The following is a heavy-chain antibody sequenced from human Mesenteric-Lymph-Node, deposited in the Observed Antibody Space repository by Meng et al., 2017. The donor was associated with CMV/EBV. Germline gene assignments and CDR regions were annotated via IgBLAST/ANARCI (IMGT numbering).Heavy chain of an antibody. CDR1: GFTFNSYE. J-gene: IGHJ2*01. D-gene: IGHD2-21*02. Sequence: GESLKISCAASGFTFNSYEMNWVRQAPGKGLEWVASIKHDESQKDYVDSVKGRFTISRDNAKNSLFLELNSLRGEDTAVYYCARDFVTHYWYFDFWGRGTLVTVSS. V-gene: IGHV3-7*01. CDR3: ARDFVTHYWYFDF. CDR2: IKHDESQK.